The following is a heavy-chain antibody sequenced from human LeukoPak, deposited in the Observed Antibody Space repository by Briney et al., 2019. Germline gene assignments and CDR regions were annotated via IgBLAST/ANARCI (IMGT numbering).Heavy chain of an antibody. CDR3: ARGFTGIGWFDP. V-gene: IGHV4-4*07. CDR2: IYYTGST. J-gene: IGHJ5*02. Sequence: SETLSLTCTVSGGSIGAYYWTWIRQPPGKGLEWIGRIYYTGSTTYNPSLRSRVTMSVDTPKAQFSLNLSSLTAAETAIYFCARGFTGIGWFDPWGQGMQVTVSS. D-gene: IGHD2-15*01. CDR1: GGSIGAYY.